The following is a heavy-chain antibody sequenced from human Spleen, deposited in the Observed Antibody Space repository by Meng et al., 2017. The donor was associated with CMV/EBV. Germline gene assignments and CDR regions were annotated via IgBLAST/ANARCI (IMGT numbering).Heavy chain of an antibody. J-gene: IGHJ5*02. CDR2: INPNSGGT. Sequence: FTGSYMHWVRQAPGQGLEWMGWINPNSGGTNYAQKFQGRVTMTRDTSISTAYMELSRLRSDDTAVYYCARGFRYYDSSGYEDWFDPWGQGTLVTVSS. CDR1: FTGSY. CDR3: ARGFRYYDSSGYEDWFDP. D-gene: IGHD3-22*01. V-gene: IGHV1-2*02.